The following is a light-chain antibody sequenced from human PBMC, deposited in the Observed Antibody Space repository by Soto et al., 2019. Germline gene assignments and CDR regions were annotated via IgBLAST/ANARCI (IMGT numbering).Light chain of an antibody. J-gene: IGKJ1*01. Sequence: DIQMTQSPSTLSASVGDRVTITCRASQSISSWLAWYQQTPGKDPKLLIYKASSLESGVPSRFSGSGSGTEFTLTISSLQPDDFATYYCQQYSSYSTFGQGTKVEI. CDR1: QSISSW. CDR3: QQYSSYST. V-gene: IGKV1-5*03. CDR2: KAS.